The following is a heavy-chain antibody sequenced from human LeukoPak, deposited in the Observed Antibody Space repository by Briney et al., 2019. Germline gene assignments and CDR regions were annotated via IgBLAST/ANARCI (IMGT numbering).Heavy chain of an antibody. V-gene: IGHV3-21*01. CDR3: VRDSCWYDS. D-gene: IGHD2-2*01. CDR1: GFTFSSYA. J-gene: IGHJ5*01. CDR2: ISGSDYI. Sequence: GGSLRLSCAASGFTFSSYAMSWVRQAPGKGLEWVSAISGSDYIYYADSVKGRFTISRDNAKNSLYLQMNSLRVDDTAVYYCVRDSCWYDSWGQGTLVTVSS.